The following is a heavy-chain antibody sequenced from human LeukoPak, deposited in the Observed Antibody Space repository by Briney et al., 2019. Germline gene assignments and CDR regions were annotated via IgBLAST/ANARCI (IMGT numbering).Heavy chain of an antibody. CDR2: MHSSGRT. CDR1: GASISSGSYY. CDR3: ARGPYSYDSSGAFDI. Sequence: SETLSLTCTVSGASISSGSYYWTWIRQPAGKGLEWIGRMHSSGRTSYSPSLKSRVTISVDTSKNQFSLKLSSVTAADTAVYFCARGPYSYDSSGAFDIWGQGTMVTVSS. D-gene: IGHD3-22*01. J-gene: IGHJ3*02. V-gene: IGHV4-61*02.